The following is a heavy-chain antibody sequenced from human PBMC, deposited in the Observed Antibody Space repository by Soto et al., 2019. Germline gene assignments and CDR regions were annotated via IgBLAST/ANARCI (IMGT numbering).Heavy chain of an antibody. CDR3: ARDGGAGTIVAGSQDKYSYHGMDV. CDR2: IWYDGSNK. Sequence: QVQLVESGGGVVQPGRSLRLSCAASGFTFSSYGMHWVRQAPGKGLEWVAVIWYDGSNKYYADSVKGRFTISRDNSKNTLYLQMNSLRAEDTAVYYCARDGGAGTIVAGSQDKYSYHGMDVWGQGTTVTVSS. J-gene: IGHJ6*02. V-gene: IGHV3-33*01. CDR1: GFTFSSYG. D-gene: IGHD6-19*01.